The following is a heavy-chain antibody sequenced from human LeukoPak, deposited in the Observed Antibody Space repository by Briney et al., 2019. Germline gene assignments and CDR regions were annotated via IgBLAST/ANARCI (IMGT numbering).Heavy chain of an antibody. J-gene: IGHJ3*02. CDR1: GFTVSSNY. CDR2: IYSGGST. V-gene: IGHV3-53*01. D-gene: IGHD1-26*01. Sequence: GGSLKLSCAASGFTVSSNYMSWVRQAPGKGLEWVSIIYSGGSTFYADSVKGRFAISRDNSKNTLYLQMNSLRAEDTAVYYCARGGSYLSAFDIWGQGTMVTVSS. CDR3: ARGGSYLSAFDI.